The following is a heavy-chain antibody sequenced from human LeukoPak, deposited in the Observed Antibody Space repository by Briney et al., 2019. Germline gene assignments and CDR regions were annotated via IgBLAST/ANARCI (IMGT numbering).Heavy chain of an antibody. CDR2: IYHSGST. D-gene: IGHD3-3*01. CDR3: ARDLPYYDFWSGNNWFDP. Sequence: SETLSLTCTVSGYSISSGYYWGWIRQPPGKGLEWIGSIYHSGSTYYNPSLKSRVTISVDTSKNQFSLKLSSVTAADTAVYYCARDLPYYDFWSGNNWFDPWGQGTLVTASS. V-gene: IGHV4-38-2*02. CDR1: GYSISSGYY. J-gene: IGHJ5*02.